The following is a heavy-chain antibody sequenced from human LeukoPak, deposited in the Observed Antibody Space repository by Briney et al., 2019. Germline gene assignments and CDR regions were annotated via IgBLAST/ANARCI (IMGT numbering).Heavy chain of an antibody. D-gene: IGHD6-6*01. CDR3: TRVVRDQFDP. CDR1: GFTFSNYA. CDR2: ISSDGNSK. J-gene: IGHJ5*02. V-gene: IGHV3-30*10. Sequence: GGSLRLSCAASGFTFSNYAMHWVRQAPGKGLEWVAGISSDGNSKHLTDSLKGRFSTSRDNSGTNLNLQRHSLTPEDTSVYYCTRVVRDQFDPWGQGTLVTVAS.